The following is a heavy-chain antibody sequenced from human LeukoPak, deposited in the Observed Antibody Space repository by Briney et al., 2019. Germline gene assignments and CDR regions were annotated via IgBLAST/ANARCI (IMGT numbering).Heavy chain of an antibody. J-gene: IGHJ5*02. V-gene: IGHV3-21*01. CDR2: ISSSSSYI. D-gene: IGHD2-2*01. Sequence: GGSLRLSCAASGFTFSSYSRNWVRQAPGKGLEWVSSISSSSSYIYYADSVKGRFTISRDNAKNSLYLQMNSLRAEDTAVYYCARADIVVVPNWFDPWGQGTLVTVSS. CDR1: GFTFSSYS. CDR3: ARADIVVVPNWFDP.